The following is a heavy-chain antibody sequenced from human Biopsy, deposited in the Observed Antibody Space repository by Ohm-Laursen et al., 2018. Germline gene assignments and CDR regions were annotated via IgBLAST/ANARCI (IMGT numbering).Heavy chain of an antibody. Sequence: ASVKVSCKASGGTFINYAISWVRQAPGQGLEWMGGIIPMFGTANYAQMLQGRVTISADESTGTSYMELSSLTTEDTAIYYCARGPHSGSHSCFDYWGRGTLVTVSS. D-gene: IGHD1-26*01. CDR1: GGTFINYA. J-gene: IGHJ4*02. CDR3: ARGPHSGSHSCFDY. V-gene: IGHV1-69*13. CDR2: IIPMFGTA.